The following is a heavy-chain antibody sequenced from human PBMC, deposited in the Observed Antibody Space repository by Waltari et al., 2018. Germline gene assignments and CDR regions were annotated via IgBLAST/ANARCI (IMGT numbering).Heavy chain of an antibody. Sequence: EVQLVESGGGLVKPGGSLRLSCAASGFTFSSHSMNWVRQAPGKGLEWVSSISSSSSYIYYADSVKGRFTISRDNAKNSLYLQMNSLRAEDTAVYYCARGGGIAARPSDFDYWGQGTLVTVSS. CDR1: GFTFSSHS. CDR3: ARGGGIAARPSDFDY. J-gene: IGHJ4*02. D-gene: IGHD6-6*01. V-gene: IGHV3-21*01. CDR2: ISSSSSYI.